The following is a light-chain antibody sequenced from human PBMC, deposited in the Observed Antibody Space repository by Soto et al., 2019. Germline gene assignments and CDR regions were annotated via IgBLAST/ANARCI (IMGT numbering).Light chain of an antibody. CDR3: HQAGTFPFT. J-gene: IGKJ3*01. V-gene: IGKV1-12*01. Sequence: DIQLTQSPSSVSASVGDTINITCRASQDIEKWLAWFQQKPGRAPKVLIYAASHLESGVPSRFSGSGSGTEFSLTISSLQNEDFATYFCHQAGTFPFTFGPGTKVDIK. CDR1: QDIEKW. CDR2: AAS.